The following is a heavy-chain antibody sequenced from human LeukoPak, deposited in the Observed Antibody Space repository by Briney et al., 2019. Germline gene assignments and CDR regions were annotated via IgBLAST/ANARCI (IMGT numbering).Heavy chain of an antibody. Sequence: GGSLRLSCAASGFTVSSNYMSWVRQAPGKGLEWVSVIYSGGSTYYADSVKGRFTISRDNSKNTLYLQMNSLRAEGTSVYYCESSFYGLFDYWGQEPLVPVPS. CDR3: ESSFYGLFDY. J-gene: IGHJ4*02. D-gene: IGHD3-10*01. V-gene: IGHV3-53*01. CDR1: GFTVSSNY. CDR2: IYSGGST.